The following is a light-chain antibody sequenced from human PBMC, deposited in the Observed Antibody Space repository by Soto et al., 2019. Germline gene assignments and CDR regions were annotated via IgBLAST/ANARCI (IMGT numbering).Light chain of an antibody. CDR3: QQYNSYPVT. V-gene: IGKV1-5*01. Sequence: DIQMTQSPSPLSASVGDRVTITCRASQSLSSWLAWYQQKPGKAPKLLIYDASSLESGVPSRFSGSGSGTQFTLTISSLQPDDFASYYCQQYNSYPVTFGGGTRVEIK. J-gene: IGKJ4*01. CDR1: QSLSSW. CDR2: DAS.